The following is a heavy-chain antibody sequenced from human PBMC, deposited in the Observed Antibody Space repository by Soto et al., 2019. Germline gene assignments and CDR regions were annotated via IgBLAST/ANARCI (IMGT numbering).Heavy chain of an antibody. J-gene: IGHJ6*02. Sequence: GESLKISCKGSVYSFTSYWIGWVRQMPGKGLEWMGIIYPGDSDTRYSPSFQGQVTISADKSISTAYLQWSSLKASDTAMYYCATYDSSGHYGMDVWGQGTTVTVSS. CDR1: VYSFTSYW. V-gene: IGHV5-51*01. CDR3: ATYDSSGHYGMDV. CDR2: IYPGDSDT. D-gene: IGHD3-22*01.